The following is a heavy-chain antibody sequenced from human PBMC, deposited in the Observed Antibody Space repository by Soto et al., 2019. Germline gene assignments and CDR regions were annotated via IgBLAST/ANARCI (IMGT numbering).Heavy chain of an antibody. CDR3: ARLGFPGAIYFDS. Sequence: GESLKISCKGAGYNFTTFWIGWVRQVPGKGLEWMGIIYPGDSETKYSPDFEGQVTISADRSTNTAYLQWRSLRASDTAMYYCARLGFPGAIYFDSWGLGTLVTVSS. V-gene: IGHV5-51*01. J-gene: IGHJ4*02. CDR2: IYPGDSET. CDR1: GYNFTTFW.